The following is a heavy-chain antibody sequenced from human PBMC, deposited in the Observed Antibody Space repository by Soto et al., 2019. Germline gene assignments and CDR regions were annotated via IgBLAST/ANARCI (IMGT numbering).Heavy chain of an antibody. CDR3: ASSRDGYNSPIDY. CDR2: IIPIFGTA. CDR1: GGTFSNYA. D-gene: IGHD5-12*01. V-gene: IGHV1-69*13. Sequence: SVKVSCKASGGTFSNYAITWVRQAPGQGLEWMGGIIPIFGTANYAQKFQGRVTITADESTSTAYMELSSLRSEDTAVYYCASSRDGYNSPIDYWGQGTLVTVSS. J-gene: IGHJ4*02.